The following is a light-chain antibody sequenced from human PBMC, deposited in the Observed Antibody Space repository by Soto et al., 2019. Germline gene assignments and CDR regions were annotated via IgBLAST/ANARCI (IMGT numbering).Light chain of an antibody. V-gene: IGKV3D-20*02. CDR2: GVS. J-gene: IGKJ4*01. Sequence: EIVLTQSPGTLSFSPGEGATLSCRASQSVSSSYIAWYQQKPGQAPKFLIYGVSSRATGIPDRFSGSGSGTDFTLTISRLEPEDFAVYHCQQRSNWPLTFGGGTKVDIK. CDR3: QQRSNWPLT. CDR1: QSVSSSY.